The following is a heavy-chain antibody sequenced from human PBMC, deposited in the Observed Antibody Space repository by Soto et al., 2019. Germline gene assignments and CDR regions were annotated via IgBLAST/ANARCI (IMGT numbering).Heavy chain of an antibody. CDR1: GYTFTRYG. V-gene: IGHV1-18*01. CDR2: ISGYNGNP. J-gene: IGHJ6*02. Sequence: QVQLVQSGAEVKKPGASVKVSCKASGYTFTRYGIISVRQAPGQGLEWMGWISGYNGNPNYEQKFQGRVTMTTDTSTTTAYMELRSLRSDDAAVYYCARVGLGYCSSSGCFYYGMDVWGQGTTVTVSS. D-gene: IGHD2-2*01. CDR3: ARVGLGYCSSSGCFYYGMDV.